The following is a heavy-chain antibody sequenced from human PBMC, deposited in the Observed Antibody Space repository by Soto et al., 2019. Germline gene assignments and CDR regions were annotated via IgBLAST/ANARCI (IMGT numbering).Heavy chain of an antibody. Sequence: QVQLVESGGGVVQPGRSLRLSCAASGFTFSNYGMQWVRQAPGKGLAWVAVIWFDGSNKYYADSVKGRFTISRDNSDNTLYLQMDSLRAEDTAVYYCARDHTYGSGTSYGHNWFDPWGQGTLVTVSS. CDR2: IWFDGSNK. J-gene: IGHJ5*02. V-gene: IGHV3-33*01. D-gene: IGHD3-10*01. CDR1: GFTFSNYG. CDR3: ARDHTYGSGTSYGHNWFDP.